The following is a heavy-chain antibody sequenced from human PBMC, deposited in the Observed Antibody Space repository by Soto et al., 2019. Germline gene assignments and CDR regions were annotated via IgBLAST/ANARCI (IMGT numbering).Heavy chain of an antibody. CDR1: GYTFTSYG. Sequence: ASVKVSCKASGYTFTSYGISWVRQAPGQGLEWMGWISAYNGNTNYAQKLQGRVTMTTDTSTSTAYMELRSLRSDDTAVYYCARVLGPNLYYYDSSGYYDYWGQGTLVTVSS. V-gene: IGHV1-18*01. CDR2: ISAYNGNT. J-gene: IGHJ4*02. D-gene: IGHD3-22*01. CDR3: ARVLGPNLYYYDSSGYYDY.